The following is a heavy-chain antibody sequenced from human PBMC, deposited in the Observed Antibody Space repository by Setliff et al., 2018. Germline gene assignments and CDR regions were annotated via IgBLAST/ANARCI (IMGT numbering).Heavy chain of an antibody. CDR2: IDWGDDK. CDR3: ARSPSGEFDY. V-gene: IGHV2-70*04. D-gene: IGHD1-26*01. Sequence: SGPTLVNPTQTLTLTCTFSGFSLSTSGMHVSWIRQPPGKALEWLARIDWGDDKFYSTSLKTRLTLSKDTSKNQVVLTMTNMDPVDTATYYCARSPSGEFDYWGQGTLVTVSS. J-gene: IGHJ4*02. CDR1: GFSLSTSGMH.